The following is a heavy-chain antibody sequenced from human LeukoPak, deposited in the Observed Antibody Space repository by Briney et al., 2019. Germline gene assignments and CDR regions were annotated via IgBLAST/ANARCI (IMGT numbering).Heavy chain of an antibody. D-gene: IGHD3-3*01. CDR1: GFTFSSYA. J-gene: IGHJ4*02. V-gene: IGHV3-7*01. Sequence: GGSLRLSWAASGFTFSSYAMSWVRQAPGKGLEWVANIKLDGSEKYYVDSVKGRFAVSRDNAKNSLYLQMNSLRAEDTAVYYCARAQSGFWSGYCFDYWGQGTLVTVSS. CDR3: ARAQSGFWSGYCFDY. CDR2: IKLDGSEK.